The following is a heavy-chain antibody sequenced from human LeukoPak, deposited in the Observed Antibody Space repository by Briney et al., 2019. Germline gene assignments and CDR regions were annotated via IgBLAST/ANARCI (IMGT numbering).Heavy chain of an antibody. CDR3: ARVRHHRDPNYGGNSGLFDY. CDR1: GHTFTGYY. V-gene: IGHV1-2*02. CDR2: INPNSGGT. Sequence: GASVKVSCKASGHTFTGYYMHWVRQAPGQGLEWMGWINPNSGGTNYAQKFQGRVTMTRDTSISTAYMELSRLRSDDTAVYYCARVRHHRDPNYGGNSGLFDYWGQGTLVTVSS. D-gene: IGHD4-23*01. J-gene: IGHJ4*02.